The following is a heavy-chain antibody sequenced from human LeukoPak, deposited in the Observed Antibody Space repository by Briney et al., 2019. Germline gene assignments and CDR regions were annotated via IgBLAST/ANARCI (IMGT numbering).Heavy chain of an antibody. CDR1: GFTFSTYT. D-gene: IGHD2-21*02. J-gene: IGHJ2*01. Sequence: PGGSLRLSCAASGFTFSTYTMNWVRQAPGKGLEWVSSISSRSNYIYYADSVKGRFTISRDSAKNSLYLQMNSLRAEDTAMYYCVRAPPYCGGDCSDWYFDLWGRGTLVTVSS. CDR2: ISSRSNYI. CDR3: VRAPPYCGGDCSDWYFDL. V-gene: IGHV3-21*01.